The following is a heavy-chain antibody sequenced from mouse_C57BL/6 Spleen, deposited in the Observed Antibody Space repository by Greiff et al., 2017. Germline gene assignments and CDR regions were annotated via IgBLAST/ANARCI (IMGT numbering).Heavy chain of an antibody. D-gene: IGHD1-1*01. CDR2: IDPNSGGT. J-gene: IGHJ4*01. Sequence: QVQLKQPGAELVKPGASVKLSCKASGYTFTSYWMHWVKQRPGRGLEWIGRIDPNSGGTKYNEKFKGKATLTVDKPSSTAYMQLSSLTSEDSAVYDCARSHGSSFYYAMDYWGQGTSVTVSS. V-gene: IGHV1-72*01. CDR1: GYTFTSYW. CDR3: ARSHGSSFYYAMDY.